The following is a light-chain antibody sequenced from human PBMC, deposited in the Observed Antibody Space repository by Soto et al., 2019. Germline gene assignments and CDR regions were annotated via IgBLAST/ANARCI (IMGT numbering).Light chain of an antibody. J-gene: IGKJ5*01. Sequence: VMTQSPVSLSVSPGEGATLSCRASQSVNTNLAWFQQQPGQAPRLLIFGASTRATGIPARFSGSGSGTDFALTISRLEPEDFGVYYCQQYGDSPLTSGQGTRLEIK. CDR2: GAS. V-gene: IGKV3-15*01. CDR3: QQYGDSPLT. CDR1: QSVNTN.